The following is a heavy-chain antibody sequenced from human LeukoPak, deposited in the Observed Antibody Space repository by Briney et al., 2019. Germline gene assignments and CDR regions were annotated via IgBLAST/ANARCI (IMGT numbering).Heavy chain of an antibody. CDR1: GFTVSSNY. CDR3: ASSTSGYHYFDY. Sequence: GGSLRLSCAASGFTVSSNYMTWVRQAPGKGLEWVSLIYSGGKTYYADSVKGRFTISRDNSKNALPLQMNSLRAEDTAVYYCASSTSGYHYFDYWGQGTLVTVSS. CDR2: IYSGGKT. J-gene: IGHJ4*02. V-gene: IGHV3-53*01. D-gene: IGHD3-3*01.